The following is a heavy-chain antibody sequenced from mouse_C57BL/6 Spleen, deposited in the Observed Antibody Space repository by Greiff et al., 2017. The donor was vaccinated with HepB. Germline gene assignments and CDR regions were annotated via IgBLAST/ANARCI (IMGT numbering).Heavy chain of an antibody. V-gene: IGHV1-82*01. D-gene: IGHD2-4*01. CDR3: VGWSDYVGAFDY. Sequence: QVQLQQSGPGLVKPGASVKLSCKASGYAFSSSWMNWVKQRPGKGLEWIGRIYPGDGDTNYNGKFKGKATLTADKSSSTAYTQLSILTSAASAVYFCVGWSDYVGAFDYWGQGTTLTVSS. CDR2: IYPGDGDT. CDR1: GYAFSSSW. J-gene: IGHJ2*01.